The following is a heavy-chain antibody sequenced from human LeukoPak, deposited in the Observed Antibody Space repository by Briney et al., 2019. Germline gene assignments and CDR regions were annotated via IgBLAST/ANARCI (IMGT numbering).Heavy chain of an antibody. CDR3: AKDISYGSGSRKSRSFDY. Sequence: GRSLRLSCAASGFTFDDYAMHWVRQAPGKGLEWVSGISWNSGSIGYADSVKGRFTISRDNAKNSLYLQMNSLRAEDTALYYCAKDISYGSGSRKSRSFDYWGQGTLVTVSS. J-gene: IGHJ4*02. CDR2: ISWNSGSI. V-gene: IGHV3-9*01. CDR1: GFTFDDYA. D-gene: IGHD3-10*01.